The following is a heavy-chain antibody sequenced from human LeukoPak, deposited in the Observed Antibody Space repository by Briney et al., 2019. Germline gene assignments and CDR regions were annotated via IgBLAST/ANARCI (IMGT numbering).Heavy chain of an antibody. J-gene: IGHJ4*02. V-gene: IGHV3-9*01. Sequence: GGSLRLSCAASGFTFHQYAIHWVRQVPGKGQEWVSGISWNSGSIGYADSVRGRFTISRDNAKNSVYLQMNSLRAEDTALYYCAKDKAPLYSGYDWDLDFWGQGTLVIVSS. CDR2: ISWNSGSI. CDR1: GFTFHQYA. CDR3: AKDKAPLYSGYDWDLDF. D-gene: IGHD5-12*01.